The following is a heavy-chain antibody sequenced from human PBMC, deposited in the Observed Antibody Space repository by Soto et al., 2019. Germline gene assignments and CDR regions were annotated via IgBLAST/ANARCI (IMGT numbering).Heavy chain of an antibody. CDR1: GGSISSGDYY. D-gene: IGHD3-22*01. CDR3: ATYDSSGYYLDY. CDR2: IYYSGST. J-gene: IGHJ4*02. Sequence: SETLSLTCTVSGGSISSGDYYWSWIRQPPGKGLEWIGYIYYSGSTYYNPSLKSRVTISVDTSKNQFSLKLSSVTAADTAVYYCATYDSSGYYLDYWGQGTLVTVSS. V-gene: IGHV4-30-4*01.